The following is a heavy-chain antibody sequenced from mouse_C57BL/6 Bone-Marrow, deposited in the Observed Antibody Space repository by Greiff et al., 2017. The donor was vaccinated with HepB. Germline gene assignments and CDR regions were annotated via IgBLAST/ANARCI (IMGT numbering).Heavy chain of an antibody. CDR1: GFTFSDYY. CDR3: ARQRGDEHYFDY. V-gene: IGHV5-12*01. Sequence: EVMLVESGGGLVQPGGSLKLSCAASGFTFSDYYLYWVRQTPEKRLEWVAYISNGGGSTYYPDTVKGRFTISRDNAKNTLYLQMSRLKSENTAMYKCARQRGDEHYFDYWGQGTTLTVSS. J-gene: IGHJ2*01. CDR2: ISNGGGST.